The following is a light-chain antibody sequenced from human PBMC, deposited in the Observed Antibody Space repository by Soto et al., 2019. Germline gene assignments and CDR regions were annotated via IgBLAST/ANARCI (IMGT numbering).Light chain of an antibody. CDR3: LQHNSYPQT. V-gene: IGKV1-17*01. CDR2: AAS. CDR1: QSIRDA. J-gene: IGKJ1*01. Sequence: DILMTQSPASLSSSVGDRVTITCRASQSIRDALGWYQQKPRKAPKRLIYAASSLQSGVPARFSGSGSVTQFTLTISSLQPEDFATYYCLQHNSYPQTFGQGTKVEIK.